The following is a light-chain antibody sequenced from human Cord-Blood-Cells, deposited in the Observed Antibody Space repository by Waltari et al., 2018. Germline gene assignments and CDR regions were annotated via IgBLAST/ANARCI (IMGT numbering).Light chain of an antibody. Sequence: QSALTQPASVSGSPGQPITISCTGPSSDVGGYNYVSWYQQHPVKAPKLMIYDVSNRPSGVSNRFSGSKSCNTASLTISGLQAEDEADYYCSSYTSSSTYVFGTGTKVTVL. J-gene: IGLJ1*01. V-gene: IGLV2-14*03. CDR1: SSDVGGYNY. CDR2: DVS. CDR3: SSYTSSSTYV.